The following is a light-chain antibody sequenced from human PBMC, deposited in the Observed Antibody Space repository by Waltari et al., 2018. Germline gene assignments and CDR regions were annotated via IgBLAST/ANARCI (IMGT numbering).Light chain of an antibody. Sequence: EIMLTQSPGTLSLSPGERATLSCRASQIIPRALAWYQQKPGQAPRLLIYDVSTRASGIPDRFSGSGSGTDFSLTISRLEPEDVAVYYCQHYVRLPVTFGQGTKLEFK. CDR3: QHYVRLPVT. J-gene: IGKJ1*01. CDR2: DVS. V-gene: IGKV3-20*01. CDR1: QIIPRA.